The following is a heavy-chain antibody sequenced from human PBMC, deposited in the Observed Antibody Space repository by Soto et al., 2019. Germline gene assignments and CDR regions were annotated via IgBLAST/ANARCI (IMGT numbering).Heavy chain of an antibody. Sequence: LSLTCTVSGGSVSSGSYYWSWIRQPPGKGLEWIGYIYYSGSTNYNPSLKSRVTISVDKSKNEFSLNLKSVTAADTAVYYCARTVRSYSWSYFDDWGQGTLVTVSS. D-gene: IGHD4-4*01. J-gene: IGHJ4*02. CDR2: IYYSGST. CDR1: GGSVSSGSYY. CDR3: ARTVRSYSWSYFDD. V-gene: IGHV4-61*01.